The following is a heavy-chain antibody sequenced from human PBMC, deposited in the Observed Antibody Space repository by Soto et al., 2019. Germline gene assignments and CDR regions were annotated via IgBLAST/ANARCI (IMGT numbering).Heavy chain of an antibody. Sequence: PGESLKISCKGSGYSFATYWIAWVRQMPGKGLEWMTIIYPGDSDTRYSPSFQGQVTISADKSISTAYLHWSSLKASDSAIYYCARLDWAGDRIFDYWGQGTLVTVSS. J-gene: IGHJ4*02. CDR2: IYPGDSDT. V-gene: IGHV5-51*01. CDR1: GYSFATYW. CDR3: ARLDWAGDRIFDY. D-gene: IGHD2-21*02.